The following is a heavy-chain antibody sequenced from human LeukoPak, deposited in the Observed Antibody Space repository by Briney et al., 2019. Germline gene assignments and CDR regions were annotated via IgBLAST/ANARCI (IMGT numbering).Heavy chain of an antibody. CDR3: ARQGDAFRHWFDP. D-gene: IGHD3-16*01. Sequence: GESLKISCKGSGYSFTSYWIGWVRQMPGKGLEWMGIIYPGDSDTRYSPSFQGQVTISADKSISTAYLQWSSLKASDTAMHYCARQGDAFRHWFDPWGQGTLVTVSS. CDR2: IYPGDSDT. V-gene: IGHV5-51*01. CDR1: GYSFTSYW. J-gene: IGHJ5*02.